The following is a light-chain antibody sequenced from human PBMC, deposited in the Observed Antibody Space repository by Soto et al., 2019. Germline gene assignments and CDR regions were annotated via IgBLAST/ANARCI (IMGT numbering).Light chain of an antibody. CDR1: QSISGY. Sequence: DIQMTQSPSSLSASVGDRVTIXXRASQSISGYVNWYQQKPGKAPKLXSYAASSLQSGVPSRFSGSGAGTDFTLTISSLQPEDFATYYCQQSYSTPRTFGQGTKVDIK. CDR3: QQSYSTPRT. V-gene: IGKV1-39*01. CDR2: AAS. J-gene: IGKJ1*01.